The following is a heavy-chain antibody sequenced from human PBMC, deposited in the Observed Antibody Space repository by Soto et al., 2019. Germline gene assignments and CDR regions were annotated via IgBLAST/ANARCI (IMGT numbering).Heavy chain of an antibody. D-gene: IGHD3-9*01. CDR1: GYSISRGYY. Sequence: KPSETLSLTCAVSGYSISRGYYWVWIRQPPGKGLEWIGSIYHSGSTYYNPSLKSRVTISVDTSKNQFSLKLSSVTAADTAVYYCASGGWLTTGGYWGQGTLVTVSS. CDR2: IYHSGST. J-gene: IGHJ4*02. V-gene: IGHV4-38-2*01. CDR3: ASGGWLTTGGY.